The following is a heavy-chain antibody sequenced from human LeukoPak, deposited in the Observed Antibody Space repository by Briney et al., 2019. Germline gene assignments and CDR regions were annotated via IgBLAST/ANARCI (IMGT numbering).Heavy chain of an antibody. Sequence: SETLSLTCTVSGGSISGSSYYWGWIRQPPGKGLEWIGSIYYSGSTYYNPSLKSRITISVDTSKNQFSLKLSSVTAADTAMYYCAKSNGYGLIDYWGQGTLVTVSS. J-gene: IGHJ4*02. D-gene: IGHD5-12*01. CDR3: AKSNGYGLIDY. V-gene: IGHV4-39*01. CDR1: GGSISGSSYY. CDR2: IYYSGST.